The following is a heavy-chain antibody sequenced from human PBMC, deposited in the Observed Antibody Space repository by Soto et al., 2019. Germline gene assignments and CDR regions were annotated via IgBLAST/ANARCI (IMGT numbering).Heavy chain of an antibody. V-gene: IGHV4-59*01. CDR3: ARISVVPAAMVPYYYYYYGMDV. D-gene: IGHD2-2*01. CDR1: GGSISSYY. CDR2: IYYSGST. Sequence: PSETLSLTCTVSGGSISSYYWSWIRQPPGKGLEWIGYIYYSGSTNYNPSLKSRVTISVDTSKNQFSLKLSSVTAAGTAVYYCARISVVPAAMVPYYYYYYGMDVWGQGTTVTVSS. J-gene: IGHJ6*02.